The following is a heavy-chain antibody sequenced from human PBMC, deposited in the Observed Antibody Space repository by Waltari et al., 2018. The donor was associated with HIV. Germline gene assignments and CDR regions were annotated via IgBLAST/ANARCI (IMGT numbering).Heavy chain of an antibody. CDR3: AREFYYDSTGYNSGFDY. D-gene: IGHD3-22*01. CDR2: ISYDGSDK. Sequence: QVPLVESGGGVVQPGRSLRLSCAASGFTFSTYVLHWVRQAPGKGLEWVADISYDGSDKYHADSVKGRFTISRDNSRNTLYLQMNSLRPEDTAVYFCAREFYYDSTGYNSGFDYWGQGTLVTVSS. J-gene: IGHJ4*02. V-gene: IGHV3-30*01. CDR1: GFTFSTYV.